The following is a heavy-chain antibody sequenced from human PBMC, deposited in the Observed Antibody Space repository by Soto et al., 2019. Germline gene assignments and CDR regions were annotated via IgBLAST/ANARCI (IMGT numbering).Heavy chain of an antibody. CDR2: IYYSGST. D-gene: IGHD4-17*01. CDR3: ARQGPDYDLPL. Sequence: QLQLQESGPGLVKPSETLSLTCTVSGGSISSSSYYWGWIRQPPGKGLEWIGSIYYSGSTYYNPSLKSRVTISVDTSKNQFSLKLSSVTAADTAVYYCARQGPDYDLPLWGQGTLVTVSS. J-gene: IGHJ4*02. V-gene: IGHV4-39*01. CDR1: GGSISSSSYY.